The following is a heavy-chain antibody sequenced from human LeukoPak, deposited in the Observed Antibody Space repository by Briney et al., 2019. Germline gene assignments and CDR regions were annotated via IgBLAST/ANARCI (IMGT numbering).Heavy chain of an antibody. J-gene: IGHJ4*02. CDR1: GGSISSYY. D-gene: IGHD3-22*01. Sequence: SETLSLTCTVSGGSISSYYWSWIRQPPGKGLEWIGYIYYSGSTNYNPSLKSRVTISVDTSKNQFSLKLSSVTAADTAVYYCARTYYYDSSGYSDFDYWGQGTLVTVSS. CDR2: IYYSGST. CDR3: ARTYYYDSSGYSDFDY. V-gene: IGHV4-59*08.